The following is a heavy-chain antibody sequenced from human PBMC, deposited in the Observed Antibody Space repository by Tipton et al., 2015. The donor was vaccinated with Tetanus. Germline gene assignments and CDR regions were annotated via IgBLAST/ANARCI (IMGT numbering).Heavy chain of an antibody. D-gene: IGHD5-24*01. Sequence: QLVQSGGTLIQPGGSLRLSCAASGFTFSSDWMHWVRQAPGKGLVWVSVTYTGGSTDFADSVKGRFSISRDNSKNTLYLQMNSLRAEDTAVYFCAREETRHGYNTFDSWGQGTPVTVSS. CDR2: TYTGGST. V-gene: IGHV3-53*01. CDR1: GFTFSSDW. CDR3: AREETRHGYNTFDS. J-gene: IGHJ4*02.